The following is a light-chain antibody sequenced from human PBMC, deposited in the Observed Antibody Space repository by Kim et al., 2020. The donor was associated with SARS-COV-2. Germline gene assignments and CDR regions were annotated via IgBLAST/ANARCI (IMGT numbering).Light chain of an antibody. CDR2: QDT. Sequence: SPGQTASITCSGDKLGEKYACWYQQKPGQSPVLVIYQDTKRPSGIPERFSGSNSGNTATLTISGTQAMDEADYYCQTWDSITVVFGGGTKLTVL. CDR1: KLGEKY. J-gene: IGLJ2*01. CDR3: QTWDSITVV. V-gene: IGLV3-1*01.